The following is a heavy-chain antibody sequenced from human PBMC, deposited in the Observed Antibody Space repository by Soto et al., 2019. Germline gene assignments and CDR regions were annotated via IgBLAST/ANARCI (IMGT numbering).Heavy chain of an antibody. CDR2: ISDSGGST. CDR3: VKRDLAY. V-gene: IGHV3-23*01. CDR1: GLTFKSYA. Sequence: EVQLLESGGGLVQPGGSLRLSCAVSGLTFKSYAMSWVRQAPGKGLEWVSTISDSGGSTSYADSVKGRLTISRDNSMNTLYLQMYSLRVEDTAVYYCVKRDLAYWGQGTLVTVSS. J-gene: IGHJ4*02.